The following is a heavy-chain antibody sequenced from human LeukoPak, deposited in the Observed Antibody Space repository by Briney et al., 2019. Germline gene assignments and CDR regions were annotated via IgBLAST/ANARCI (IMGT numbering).Heavy chain of an antibody. D-gene: IGHD2-15*01. CDR1: GGSVSSGSYY. CDR3: ARQRGYCSGGSCPLVSAFGY. Sequence: PSETLSLTCTVSGGSVSSGSYYWSWIRQSPGRGLEWIGYIYYSGSTTYNPSLKSRVTISVDTSKNQFSLKLSSVTAADTAVYYCARQRGYCSGGSCPLVSAFGYWGQGTLVTVSS. J-gene: IGHJ4*02. V-gene: IGHV4-61*01. CDR2: IYYSGST.